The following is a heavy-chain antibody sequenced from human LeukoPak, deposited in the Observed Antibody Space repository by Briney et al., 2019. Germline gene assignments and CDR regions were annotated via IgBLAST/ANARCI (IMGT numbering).Heavy chain of an antibody. CDR2: IDNSGNA. CDR3: ARFGVDYDMDV. J-gene: IGHJ6*02. D-gene: IGHD3-16*01. Sequence: SETLSLTCTVSGVSISSYYWSWIRQPPGKGLEWIGYIDNSGNANYNPSLKSRVTISVDTSKNQLSLKVTSVTGADTAVYYCARFGVDYDMDVWGQGTTVTVSS. V-gene: IGHV4-59*01. CDR1: GVSISSYY.